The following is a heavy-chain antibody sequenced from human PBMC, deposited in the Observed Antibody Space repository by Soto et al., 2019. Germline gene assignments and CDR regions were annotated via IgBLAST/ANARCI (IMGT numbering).Heavy chain of an antibody. CDR1: GFTFSSYA. CDR2: ISGSGGST. D-gene: IGHD3-22*01. V-gene: IGHV3-23*01. CDR3: AKDLYYYDSSGYYPFDY. J-gene: IGHJ4*02. Sequence: GGSLRLSCAASGFTFSSYAMSWVRQAPGKGLEWVSAISGSGGSTYYADSVKGRFTISRDNSKNTLYLQMNSLRAEDTAVYYCAKDLYYYDSSGYYPFDYWGQGTLVTVSS.